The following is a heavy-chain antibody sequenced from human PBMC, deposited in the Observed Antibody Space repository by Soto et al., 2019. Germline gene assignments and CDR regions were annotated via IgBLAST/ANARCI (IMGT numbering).Heavy chain of an antibody. V-gene: IGHV4-59*08. CDR1: GGSISSYY. J-gene: IGHJ6*03. Sequence: SETLSLTCTVSGGSISSYYWSWIRQPPGKGLEWIGYIYYSGSTNYNPSLKSRVTISVDTSKNQFSLKLSSVTAADTAVYYCARHETETPYYMDVWGKGTTVTVSS. CDR2: IYYSGST. CDR3: ARHETETPYYMDV.